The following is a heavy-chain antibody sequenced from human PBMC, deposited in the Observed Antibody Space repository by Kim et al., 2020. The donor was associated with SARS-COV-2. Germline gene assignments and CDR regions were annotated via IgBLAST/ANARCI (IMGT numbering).Heavy chain of an antibody. D-gene: IGHD3-16*01. CDR2: IRYDGSIQ. V-gene: IGHV3-30*02. J-gene: IGHJ3*01. Sequence: GGSLRLSCEASGFIFSNSDMHWVRQAPGKGLEWVALIRYDGSIQYYTDSVKGRFTISRDNSKNTVFLQIISLRAEDTAIYFCARPAGPLGYHVFDLWGQG. CDR1: GFIFSNSD. CDR3: ARPAGPLGYHVFDL.